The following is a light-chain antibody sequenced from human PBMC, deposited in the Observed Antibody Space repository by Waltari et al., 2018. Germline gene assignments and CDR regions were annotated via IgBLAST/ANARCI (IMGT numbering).Light chain of an antibody. J-gene: IGLJ1*01. Sequence: QSALTQPASVSGSPGQSITISCTGTSSDVGGYAYVSWYQQHPGKAPRLMIFEVSNRPSGVSKRFSGSKSDNTASLPISGLQADDEADYYCSSYTTRSGLVFGTGTKVTVL. CDR3: SSYTTRSGLV. CDR1: SSDVGGYAY. V-gene: IGLV2-14*03. CDR2: EVS.